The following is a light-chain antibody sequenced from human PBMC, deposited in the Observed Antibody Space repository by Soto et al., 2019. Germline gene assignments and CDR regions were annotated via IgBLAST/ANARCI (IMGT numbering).Light chain of an antibody. Sequence: QSALTQPASVSGSPGQSITISCTGTSSDVGSYNLVSWYQQHPGKAPKLMIYEGTKRPSGVSNRFSGSKSGNTASLPISGLQAEDEANYYCCSYAGKTTWVFGGGTKLTVL. V-gene: IGLV2-23*01. CDR1: SSDVGSYNL. CDR3: CSYAGKTTWV. J-gene: IGLJ3*02. CDR2: EGT.